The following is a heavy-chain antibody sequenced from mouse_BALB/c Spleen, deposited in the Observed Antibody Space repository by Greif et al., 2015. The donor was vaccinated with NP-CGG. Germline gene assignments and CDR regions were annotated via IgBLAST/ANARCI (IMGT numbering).Heavy chain of an antibody. CDR2: IYPGSGST. CDR3: TVITRGFAY. V-gene: IGHV1S22*01. CDR1: GYTFTSYW. Sequence: LQQSGSELVRPGASVKLSCKASGYTFTSYWMHWVKQRHGQGLEWIGNIYPGSGSTNYDEKFKSKGTLTVDTSSSTAYMHLSSLTSEDSAVYYCTVITRGFAYWGQGTLVTVSA. D-gene: IGHD1-1*01. J-gene: IGHJ3*01.